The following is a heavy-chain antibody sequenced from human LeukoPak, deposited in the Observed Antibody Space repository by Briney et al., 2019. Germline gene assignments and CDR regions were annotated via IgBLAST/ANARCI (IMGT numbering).Heavy chain of an antibody. V-gene: IGHV4-61*09. CDR2: IYHTGST. CDR3: ARPSRQVGPYYGMDI. J-gene: IGHJ6*02. Sequence: SSQTLSLTCTVSGGSISSGSYYWSWIRQPAGKGLEWIGDIYHTGSTNYNPSLKSRVTISVDTSKNQFSLRLSSVTAADTAVYYCARPSRQVGPYYGMDIWGQGTTVTVSS. D-gene: IGHD1-26*01. CDR1: GGSISSGSYY.